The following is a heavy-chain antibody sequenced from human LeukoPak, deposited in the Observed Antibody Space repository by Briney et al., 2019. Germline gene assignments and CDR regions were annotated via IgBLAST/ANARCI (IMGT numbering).Heavy chain of an antibody. D-gene: IGHD3-22*01. CDR1: GYTFTGYY. CDR2: INPNSGGT. Sequence: ASVKVSCKASGYTFTGYYMHWVRQAPGQGLEWMGWINPNSGGTNYAQKFQGRVTMTRDTSISTAYMELSRLRSDDTAVYYCARDYYDSSRSGAFDIWGQGTMVTVSS. J-gene: IGHJ3*02. CDR3: ARDYYDSSRSGAFDI. V-gene: IGHV1-2*02.